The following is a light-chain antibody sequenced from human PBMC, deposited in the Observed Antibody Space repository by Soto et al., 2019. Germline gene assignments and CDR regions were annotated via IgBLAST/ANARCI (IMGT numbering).Light chain of an antibody. Sequence: EIVLTQSPDPLSLSPGEGATLSCRASQSVGSYLAWYQQKPGQAPRLLIYASSNRATGIPARFSGSGSGIDFTRTNSSLEPEEFAVYYCQQRSNWYTFGQGTKLELK. CDR1: QSVGSY. J-gene: IGKJ2*01. CDR3: QQRSNWYT. V-gene: IGKV3-11*01. CDR2: ASS.